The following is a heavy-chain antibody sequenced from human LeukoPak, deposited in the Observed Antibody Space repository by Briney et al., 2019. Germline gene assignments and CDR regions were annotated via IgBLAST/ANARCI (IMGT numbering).Heavy chain of an antibody. D-gene: IGHD3-22*01. V-gene: IGHV3-9*01. CDR1: GFTFDDYA. J-gene: IGHJ4*02. CDR3: AKDKKSGYYGPFDY. Sequence: PGRSLRLSCAASGFTFDDYAMHWVRQAPGKGLEWLSGISWNSGSIGYADSVKGRFTISRDNAKNSLYLQMNSLRAEDTALYYCAKDKKSGYYGPFDYWGQGTLVTVSS. CDR2: ISWNSGSI.